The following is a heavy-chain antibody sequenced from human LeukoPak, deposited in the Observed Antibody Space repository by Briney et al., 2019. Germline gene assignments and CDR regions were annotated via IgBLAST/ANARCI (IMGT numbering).Heavy chain of an antibody. J-gene: IGHJ6*03. V-gene: IGHV1-2*02. CDR1: GYTFTGYY. CDR3: ARVGGFYSSSSGDYYYYYYMDV. CDR2: INPNSGGT. Sequence: ASVKVSCKASGYTFTGYYMHWVRQAPGQGLEWMGWINPNSGGTNYAQKFQGRVTMTRDTSFSTAYMELSRLRSDDTAVYYCARVGGFYSSSSGDYYYYYYMDVWGKGTTVTVSS. D-gene: IGHD6-6*01.